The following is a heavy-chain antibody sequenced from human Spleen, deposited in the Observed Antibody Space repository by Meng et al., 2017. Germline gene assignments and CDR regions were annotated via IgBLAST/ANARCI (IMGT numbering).Heavy chain of an antibody. J-gene: IGHJ4*02. CDR1: GYTLTDYY. CDR3: ARGTYSSGWYPMRADDHIDY. D-gene: IGHD6-19*01. V-gene: IGHV1/OR15-3*02. Sequence: ASVKVSCKASGYTLTDYYMHWVRQAPGQGLEWMGWINAGNGNTKYSQKFQGRVTITRDTSASTAYMELSSLRSEDTAVYYCARGTYSSGWYPMRADDHIDYWGQGTLVTVSS. CDR2: INAGNGNT.